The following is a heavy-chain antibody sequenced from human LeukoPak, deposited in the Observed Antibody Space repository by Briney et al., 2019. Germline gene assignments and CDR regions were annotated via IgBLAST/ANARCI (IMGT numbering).Heavy chain of an antibody. Sequence: GGSLRLSCAASGFTFSSYAMSWVRQAPGKGLEWVSAISSSGGSTYYADSVKGRFTIPRDNSKNTLYLQMNSLRAEDTAVYYCAKGDSSGYYLRGYFDYWGQGTLVTVSS. CDR2: ISSSGGST. CDR1: GFTFSSYA. V-gene: IGHV3-23*01. CDR3: AKGDSSGYYLRGYFDY. J-gene: IGHJ4*02. D-gene: IGHD3-22*01.